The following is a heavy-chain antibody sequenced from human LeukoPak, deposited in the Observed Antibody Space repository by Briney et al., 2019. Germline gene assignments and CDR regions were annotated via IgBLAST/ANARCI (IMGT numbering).Heavy chain of an antibody. D-gene: IGHD4-11*01. CDR2: ISYDGTRR. J-gene: IGHJ6*03. Sequence: PGGSLRLSCSASGFIFSNYAMHWVRLAPGKGLEWVAIISYDGTRRHYADSAEGRFTISRDNSKNTLYLQMIGLRPEDTAVYYCARDYPDSNYVPRRGEPYYYYYMDVWGKGTTVTVSS. V-gene: IGHV3-30*04. CDR1: GFIFSNYA. CDR3: ARDYPDSNYVPRRGEPYYYYYMDV.